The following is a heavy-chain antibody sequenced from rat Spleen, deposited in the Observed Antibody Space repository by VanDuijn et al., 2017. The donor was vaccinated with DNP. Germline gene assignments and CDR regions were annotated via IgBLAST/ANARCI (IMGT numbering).Heavy chain of an antibody. D-gene: IGHD1-11*01. CDR3: ARHGGAGPYFDY. CDR2: ITNAGGST. J-gene: IGHJ2*01. Sequence: EVQLVESGGGLVQPGGSLKLSCVASGFTFNNHWMTWIRQAPGKGLEWVASITNAGGSTYYPDSVKGRFTISRDNAKNTLCLRMDSLRSEDTATYYCARHGGAGPYFDYWGQGVMVTVSS. V-gene: IGHV5-31*01. CDR1: GFTFNNHW.